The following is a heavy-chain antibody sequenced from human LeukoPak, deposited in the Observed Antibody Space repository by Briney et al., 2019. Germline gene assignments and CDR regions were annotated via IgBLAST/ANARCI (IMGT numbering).Heavy chain of an antibody. CDR2: INHSGST. CDR1: GGSFSGYY. CDR3: AAIRQWLVPRSYYFDY. J-gene: IGHJ4*02. D-gene: IGHD6-19*01. V-gene: IGHV4-34*01. Sequence: SETLSLTCAVYGGSFSGYYWSWIRQPPGKGLEWIGEINHSGSTNYNPSLKSRVTISVDTSKNQFSLKLSSVTAADTAVYYCAAIRQWLVPRSYYFDYWGQGTLVTVSS.